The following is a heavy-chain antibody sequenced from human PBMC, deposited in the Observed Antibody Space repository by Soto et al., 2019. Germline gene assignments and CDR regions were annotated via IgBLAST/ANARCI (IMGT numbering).Heavy chain of an antibody. D-gene: IGHD3-10*01. CDR3: ARDRGINWFDP. CDR2: IYYSGST. CDR1: CGSISSYY. J-gene: IGHJ5*02. Sequence: SETLSLTCTVSCGSISSYYWSWIRQPPGKGLEWIGYIYYSGSTNYNPSLKNRVTISVDTSKNQFSLKLSSVTAADTAVYYCARDRGINWFDPWGQGTLVTVSS. V-gene: IGHV4-59*01.